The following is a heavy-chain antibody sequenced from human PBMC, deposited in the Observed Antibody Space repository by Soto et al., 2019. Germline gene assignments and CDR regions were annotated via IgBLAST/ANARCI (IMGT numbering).Heavy chain of an antibody. V-gene: IGHV1-69*06. CDR1: GGTFSSYA. CDR3: ARGDGGYCSSTSCYPLGWFDP. CDR2: IIPIFGTA. J-gene: IGHJ5*02. Sequence: SVKVSCKASGGTFSSYAISWVRQAPGQGLEWMGGIIPIFGTANYAQKFQGRVTITADKSTSTAYMELSSLRSEDTAVYYCARGDGGYCSSTSCYPLGWFDPWGQGTLVTVSS. D-gene: IGHD2-2*01.